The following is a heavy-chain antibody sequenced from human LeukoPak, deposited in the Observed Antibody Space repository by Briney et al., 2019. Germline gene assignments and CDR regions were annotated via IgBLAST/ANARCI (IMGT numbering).Heavy chain of an antibody. Sequence: GASVKVSCKAPGSITISETTFCVRQAPGQGLEWMGMINTSGGSTSYAQKFQGRVTMTRDTSTSTVYMELSSLRSEDTAVYYCEREMCTSGRPDFDYWGQGALVTVSS. V-gene: IGHV1-46*01. CDR3: EREMCTSGRPDFDY. J-gene: IGHJ4*02. D-gene: IGHD3-10*01. CDR2: INTSGGST. CDR1: GSITISET.